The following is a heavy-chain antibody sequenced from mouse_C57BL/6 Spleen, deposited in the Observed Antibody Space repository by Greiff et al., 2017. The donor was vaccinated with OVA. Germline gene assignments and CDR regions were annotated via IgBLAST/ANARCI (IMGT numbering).Heavy chain of an antibody. D-gene: IGHD1-3*01. Sequence: QVQLKQSGAELARPGASVKLSCKASGYTFTSYGISWVKQRTGQGLEWIGEIYPRSGNTYYNEKFKGKATLTADKSSSTAYMELRSLTSEDSAVYFCASNFSYWYFDVWGTGTTVTVSS. J-gene: IGHJ1*03. V-gene: IGHV1-81*01. CDR1: GYTFTSYG. CDR3: ASNFSYWYFDV. CDR2: IYPRSGNT.